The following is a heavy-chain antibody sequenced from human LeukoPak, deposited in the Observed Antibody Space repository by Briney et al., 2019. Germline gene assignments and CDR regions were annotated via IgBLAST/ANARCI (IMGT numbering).Heavy chain of an antibody. CDR2: IYHSGST. J-gene: IGHJ3*02. Sequence: PSETLSPTCTVSGGSISSYYWSWIRQPPGKGLEWIGYIYHSGSTNYNPSLKSRVTISVDTSKNQFSLKLSSVTAADTAVYYCARQGVSGGWTTDAFDIWGQGTLVTVSS. CDR1: GGSISSYY. D-gene: IGHD6-19*01. V-gene: IGHV4-59*08. CDR3: ARQGVSGGWTTDAFDI.